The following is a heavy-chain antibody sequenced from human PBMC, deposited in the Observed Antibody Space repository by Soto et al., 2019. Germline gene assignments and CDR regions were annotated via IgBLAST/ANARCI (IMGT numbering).Heavy chain of an antibody. Sequence: QVQLQQWGAGLLKPSETLSLTCAVYGGSFSGYYWSWIRQPPGKGLEWIGEINHSGSTNYNPSLKSRVTLSVDPAKNQFSLELRFVDGAGTVLYYRARGTGRIKIFGVVIIPGWFDPWGQGTLVTVSS. CDR1: GGSFSGYY. V-gene: IGHV4-34*01. CDR3: ARGTGRIKIFGVVIIPGWFDP. J-gene: IGHJ5*02. D-gene: IGHD3-3*01. CDR2: INHSGST.